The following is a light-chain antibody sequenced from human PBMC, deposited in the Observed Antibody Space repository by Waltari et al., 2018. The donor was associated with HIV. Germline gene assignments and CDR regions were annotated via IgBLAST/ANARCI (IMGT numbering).Light chain of an antibody. CDR1: SSNIGSYT. CDR2: SHK. CDR3: AAWEDSLNGPIWV. V-gene: IGLV1-44*01. Sequence: QSVLTQPPSASGTPGQRVTISCSGSSSNIGSYTVTWYQQIPGPAPKLLNFSHKYRPSVVPNRFHGSKSGTPASLASSGLHSDDEADYFCAAWEDSLNGPIWVFGGGTKLTVL. J-gene: IGLJ3*02.